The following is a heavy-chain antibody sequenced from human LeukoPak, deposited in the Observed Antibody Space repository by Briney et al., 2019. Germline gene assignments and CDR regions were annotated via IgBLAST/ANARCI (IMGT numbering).Heavy chain of an antibody. CDR2: IKQDGSEK. J-gene: IGHJ4*02. Sequence: PGGSLRLSCAASGFTFSSYWMSWVRQAPGKGLEWVANIKQDGSEKYYVDSVKGRFTISRDNAKNSLYLQMNSLRAEDTAVYYCARAGGYYYDSSGYYDWGQGTLVTVSS. D-gene: IGHD3-22*01. CDR3: ARAGGYYYDSSGYYD. CDR1: GFTFSSYW. V-gene: IGHV3-7*01.